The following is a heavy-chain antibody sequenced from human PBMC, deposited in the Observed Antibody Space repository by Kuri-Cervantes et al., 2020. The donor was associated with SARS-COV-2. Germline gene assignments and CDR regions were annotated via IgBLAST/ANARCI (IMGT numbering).Heavy chain of an antibody. CDR2: ISSNGGSN. J-gene: IGHJ4*02. D-gene: IGHD3-10*01. Sequence: GESLKISCAASGFTFSSYAMHWVRHAPGKGLEYVSAISSNGGSNYYADSVKGRFTISRDNAKNTLYLQMNSLRAEDTAVYYCARDFVGIGELSWGFDYWGQGTLVTVSS. V-gene: IGHV3-64*02. CDR1: GFTFSSYA. CDR3: ARDFVGIGELSWGFDY.